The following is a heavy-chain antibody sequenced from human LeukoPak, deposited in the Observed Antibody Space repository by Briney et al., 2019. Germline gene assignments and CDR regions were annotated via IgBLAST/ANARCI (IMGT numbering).Heavy chain of an antibody. D-gene: IGHD3-3*01. V-gene: IGHV3-30*02. Sequence: GGSPRLSCAASGFTFNSYGMHWVRQAPGKGLEWVAFIRYDGGNKYYADSVKGRFTISRDNSKNTLYLQMNSLRVEDTAVYYCAKELPNYDFWSAHISSSSDFDYWGQGTLVTVSS. CDR1: GFTFNSYG. J-gene: IGHJ4*02. CDR3: AKELPNYDFWSAHISSSSDFDY. CDR2: IRYDGGNK.